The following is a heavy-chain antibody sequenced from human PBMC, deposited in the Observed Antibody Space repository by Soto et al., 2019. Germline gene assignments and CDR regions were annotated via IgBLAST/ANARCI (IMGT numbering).Heavy chain of an antibody. D-gene: IGHD6-19*01. J-gene: IGHJ4*02. CDR1: GYTFTNYA. CDR2: INAGNGNT. CDR3: ARAVAVPADFDY. Sequence: ASVKVSCKASGYTFTNYAMHWVRQAPGQRLEWMGWINAGNGNTKYSQKFQGRVTITRDTSASTAYMELSSLRSEDTAVYYCARAVAVPADFDYWGQGTLVTVSS. V-gene: IGHV1-3*01.